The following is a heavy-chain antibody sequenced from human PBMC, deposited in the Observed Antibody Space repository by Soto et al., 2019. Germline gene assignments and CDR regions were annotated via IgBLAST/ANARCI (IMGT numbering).Heavy chain of an antibody. CDR2: IRSKINGGTS. D-gene: IGHD2-2*02. Sequence: EVQLVESGGGLVEPGGSLRLSCAASGFTFSNAWMNWVRQTPGRGLEWVGRIRSKINGGTSDYAAPVKGRFTISRDDSKNTLYLQMNSLKTEDTAVYYCTTDRECDSTGCYTRGDYYYYGVGVWGQGTTVTVSS. V-gene: IGHV3-15*01. CDR3: TTDRECDSTGCYTRGDYYYYGVGV. CDR1: GFTFSNAW. J-gene: IGHJ6*02.